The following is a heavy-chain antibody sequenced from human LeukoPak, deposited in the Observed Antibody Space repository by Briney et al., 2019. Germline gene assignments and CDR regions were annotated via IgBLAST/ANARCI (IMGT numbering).Heavy chain of an antibody. Sequence: ASVKVSCKASGYTFTSYGISWVRQATGQGLEWMGWMNPNSDNTGYAQKFQGRVTMTRITSISTAYMELSSLRSEDTAVYYCATQARNGENYFDYWGQGTLVTVSS. V-gene: IGHV1-8*02. CDR2: MNPNSDNT. J-gene: IGHJ4*02. CDR3: ATQARNGENYFDY. CDR1: GYTFTSYG. D-gene: IGHD1-1*01.